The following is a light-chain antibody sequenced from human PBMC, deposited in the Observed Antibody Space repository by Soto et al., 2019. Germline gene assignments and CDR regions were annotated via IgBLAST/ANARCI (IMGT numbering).Light chain of an antibody. J-gene: IGKJ5*01. CDR1: QDIKNY. CDR2: AAS. CDR3: QQSYSTLYT. V-gene: IGKV1-39*01. Sequence: IQMPQSPSSLSASVGDRVTITCQASQDIKNYLNWYQQKPGKAPKLLIYAASSLQSGVPSRFSGSGSGTDFTLTISSLQPEDFATYYCQQSYSTLYTFGQGTRLEI.